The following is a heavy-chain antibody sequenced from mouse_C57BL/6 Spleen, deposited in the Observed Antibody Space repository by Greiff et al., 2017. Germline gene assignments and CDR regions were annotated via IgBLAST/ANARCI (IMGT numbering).Heavy chain of an antibody. CDR1: GFTFSDYY. CDR3: ARDPLLYYGSSYGWYFDV. D-gene: IGHD1-1*01. J-gene: IGHJ1*03. V-gene: IGHV5-16*01. Sequence: EVQLVESEGGLVQPGSSMKLSCTASGFTFSDYYMAWVRQVPEKGLEWVANINYDGSSTYYLDSLKSRFIISRDNAKNILYLQMSSLKSEDTATYYCARDPLLYYGSSYGWYFDVWGTGTTVTVSS. CDR2: INYDGSST.